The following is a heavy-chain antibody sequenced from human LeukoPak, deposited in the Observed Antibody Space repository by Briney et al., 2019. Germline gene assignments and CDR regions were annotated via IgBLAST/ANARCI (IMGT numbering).Heavy chain of an antibody. CDR1: GYTFTSYD. D-gene: IGHD3-10*01. J-gene: IGHJ6*02. CDR2: MNPNSGNT. Sequence: ASVKVSCKASGYTFTSYDINWVRQAPGQGLEWMGWMNPNSGNTGYAQKFQGRVTMTRNTSISTAYMELSSLRSEDTAVYYCARVYYGSGSQYYYYGMGVWGQGTTVTVSS. V-gene: IGHV1-8*01. CDR3: ARVYYGSGSQYYYYGMGV.